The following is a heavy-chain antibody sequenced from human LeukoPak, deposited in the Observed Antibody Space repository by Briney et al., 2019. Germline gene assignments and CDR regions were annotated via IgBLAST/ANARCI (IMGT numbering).Heavy chain of an antibody. D-gene: IGHD6-13*01. V-gene: IGHV3-30*18. Sequence: GGSLSLSCAASGLTFSSRAMYCLRQAPGKGLEWVAGLSYDGSNTDHVDSVKGRFTISGDNTKNTLYLQMDSLRTEDTAVYYCAKDPQQLILPNYFDNWGHRALVTVSS. J-gene: IGHJ4*01. CDR1: GLTFSSRA. CDR2: LSYDGSNT. CDR3: AKDPQQLILPNYFDN.